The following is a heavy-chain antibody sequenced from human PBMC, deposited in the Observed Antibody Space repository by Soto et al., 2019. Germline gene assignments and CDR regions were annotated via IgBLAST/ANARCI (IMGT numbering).Heavy chain of an antibody. Sequence: QLQLQESGPGLVKPSETLSLTCTVSGGSISSSSYYWGWIRQPPGKGLEWIGSIYYSGSTYYNPSLKRRVTISVDTSKNQFSLKLSSVTAADTAVYYCARQHRAGYYYYYYMDVWGKGTTVTVSS. CDR1: GGSISSSSYY. J-gene: IGHJ6*03. D-gene: IGHD6-19*01. CDR3: ARQHRAGYYYYYYMDV. CDR2: IYYSGST. V-gene: IGHV4-39*01.